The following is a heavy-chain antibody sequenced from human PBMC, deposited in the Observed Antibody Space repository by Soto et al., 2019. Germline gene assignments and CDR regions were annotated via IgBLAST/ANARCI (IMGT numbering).Heavy chain of an antibody. CDR2: INPSGGST. CDR1: GYTFTSYY. Sequence: ASVKVSCKASGYTFTSYYMHWVRQAPGQGLEWMGIINPSGGSTSYAQKFQGRVTMTRDTSTSTVYMELSSLRSEDTAVYYCARVQKTSGDYYYYYGMDVWGQGTTVTVSS. CDR3: ARVQKTSGDYYYYYGMDV. D-gene: IGHD3-10*01. V-gene: IGHV1-46*01. J-gene: IGHJ6*02.